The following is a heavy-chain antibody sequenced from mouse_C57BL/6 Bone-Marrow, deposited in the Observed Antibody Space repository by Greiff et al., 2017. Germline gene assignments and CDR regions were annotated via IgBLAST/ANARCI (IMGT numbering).Heavy chain of an antibody. J-gene: IGHJ2*01. CDR1: GFTFSDYG. CDR3: ARGTRDY. V-gene: IGHV5-17*01. Sequence: EVQRVEPGGGLVKPGGSLTLSCAASGFTFSDYGMHWVRQAPEKGLEWVAYISSGSSTIYYADTVKGRFTISRDNAKTTLFLQMTSLRSEDTAMYYCARGTRDYWGQGTTLTVSS. D-gene: IGHD2-13*01. CDR2: ISSGSSTI.